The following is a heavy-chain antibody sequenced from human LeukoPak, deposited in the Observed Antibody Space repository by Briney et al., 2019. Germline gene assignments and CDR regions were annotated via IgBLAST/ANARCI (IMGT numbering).Heavy chain of an antibody. Sequence: SETLSLTCTVSGGSISSYYWSWIRQPPGKGLEWIGYIYYSGSTNYNPSLKSRVTISVDTSKNQLSLKLSSVTAADTAVYYCARSRLQWPPQHWGQGTLVTVSS. D-gene: IGHD5-24*01. J-gene: IGHJ1*01. V-gene: IGHV4-59*01. CDR2: IYYSGST. CDR1: GGSISSYY. CDR3: ARSRLQWPPQH.